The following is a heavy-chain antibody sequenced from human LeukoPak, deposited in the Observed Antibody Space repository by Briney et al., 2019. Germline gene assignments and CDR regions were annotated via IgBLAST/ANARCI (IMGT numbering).Heavy chain of an antibody. J-gene: IGHJ5*02. D-gene: IGHD2-2*01. V-gene: IGHV1-69*05. Sequence: SVKVSCKASGGTFSSYAISWVRQAPGQGLEWMGGIIPIFGTANYAQKFQGRVTITTDESTSTAYMELSSLRSEDTAVYYCARDLCHCSSTSCYEEGLCSWGQGTLVTVSS. CDR3: ARDLCHCSSTSCYEEGLCS. CDR1: GGTFSSYA. CDR2: IIPIFGTA.